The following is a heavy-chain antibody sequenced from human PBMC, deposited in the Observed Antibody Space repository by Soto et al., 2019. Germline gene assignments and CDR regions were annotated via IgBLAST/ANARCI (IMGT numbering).Heavy chain of an antibody. J-gene: IGHJ6*02. CDR1: GFTFSSYG. CDR2: ISYDGSNK. CDR3: AKDRSDQGGGLQYGRDV. Sequence: PGGSLRLSCAASGFTFSSYGMHWVRQAPGKGLEWVAVISYDGSNKYYADSVKGRFTISRDNSKTTLYLQMNSLRAEETAVYGWAKDRSDQGGGLQYGRDVWGQGTTATVSS. V-gene: IGHV3-30*18. D-gene: IGHD2-15*01.